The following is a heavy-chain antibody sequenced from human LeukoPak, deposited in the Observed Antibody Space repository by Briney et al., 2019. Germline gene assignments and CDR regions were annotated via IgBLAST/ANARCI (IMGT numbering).Heavy chain of an antibody. CDR2: IFHSGST. V-gene: IGHV4-38-2*02. Sequence: SETLSLTCSVSGYSISSGFYWGWIRQPPGKGLEWIGSIFHSGSTYYNPSLKSRVTISVGTSKNQFSLKLSSVTAADTAVYYCARANYYDSSGYSRGAFDIWGQGTMVTVSS. CDR3: ARANYYDSSGYSRGAFDI. D-gene: IGHD3-22*01. J-gene: IGHJ3*02. CDR1: GYSISSGFY.